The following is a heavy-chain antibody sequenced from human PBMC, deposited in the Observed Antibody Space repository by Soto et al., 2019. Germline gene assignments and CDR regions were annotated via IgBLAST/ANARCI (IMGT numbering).Heavy chain of an antibody. CDR1: GYTFSTYY. Sequence: ASVKVSRKASGYTFSTYYIHWVRQAPGQGPEWMGWINPNTGGTHYLQGFQGRVTMTRDTSISTAYMELRGLTFDDSAVYYCPTGDEIAAEVTGISFAFWGQGTRVTVSS. V-gene: IGHV1-2*02. J-gene: IGHJ5*01. CDR2: INPNTGGT. D-gene: IGHD2-21*02. CDR3: PTGDEIAAEVTGISFAF.